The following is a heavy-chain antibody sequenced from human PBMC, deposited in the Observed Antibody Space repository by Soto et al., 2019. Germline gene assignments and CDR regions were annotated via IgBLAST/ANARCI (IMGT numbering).Heavy chain of an antibody. CDR2: ISYDGTIK. Sequence: QVQLVESGGGVVQPGRSLRLSCAASGFSFSTYGMHWVRQAPGKGLEWMAVISYDGTIKYYADSVKGRFTISRDNSKNTLNLQMNSLRAEDTAVYYCAKGYGSGPYWCVDLWGRGTLVTVSS. J-gene: IGHJ2*01. D-gene: IGHD3-10*01. CDR3: AKGYGSGPYWCVDL. CDR1: GFSFSTYG. V-gene: IGHV3-30*18.